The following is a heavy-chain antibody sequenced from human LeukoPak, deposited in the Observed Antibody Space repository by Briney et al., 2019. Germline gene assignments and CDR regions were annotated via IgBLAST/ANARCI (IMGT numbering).Heavy chain of an antibody. J-gene: IGHJ4*02. CDR3: ATHIVVVTAMVDY. D-gene: IGHD2-21*02. Sequence: SETLSLTCTVSGGSISSSSYYWGWIRQPPGKGLEWIGSIYYSGSTYYNPSLKSRITISVDTSKNQFSLKLSSVTAADTAVYYCATHIVVVTAMVDYWGQGTLVTVSS. V-gene: IGHV4-39*01. CDR1: GGSISSSSYY. CDR2: IYYSGST.